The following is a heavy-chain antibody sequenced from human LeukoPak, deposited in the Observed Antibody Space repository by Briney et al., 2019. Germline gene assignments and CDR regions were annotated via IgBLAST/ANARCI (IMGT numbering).Heavy chain of an antibody. CDR3: ARAWIQLWLAFDI. Sequence: GGSLRLSCAASGFTVSGNYMTWVRQAPGKGLEWVSIIYTRGTTYYADSVKGRFTISRDNSKNTLYLQMNSLRAEDTAVYYCARAWIQLWLAFDIWGQGTMVTVSS. CDR1: GFTVSGNY. V-gene: IGHV3-53*01. J-gene: IGHJ3*02. CDR2: IYTRGTT. D-gene: IGHD5-18*01.